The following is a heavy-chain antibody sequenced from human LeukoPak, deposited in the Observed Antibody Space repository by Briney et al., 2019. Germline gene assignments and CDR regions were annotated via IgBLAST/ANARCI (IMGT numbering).Heavy chain of an antibody. CDR3: ARTQTRNTIFGVVTSLMDV. J-gene: IGHJ6*04. CDR2: VKQDGSER. D-gene: IGHD3-3*01. V-gene: IGHV3-7*03. Sequence: QPGGSLRLSCAASGFTFSSYWMSWVRQAPGKGLVWVANVKQDGSERYYVGSVRGRFTISRDNAKNSLYLQMNSLRSEDTAVYYCARTQTRNTIFGVVTSLMDVWGKGTTVTVSS. CDR1: GFTFSSYW.